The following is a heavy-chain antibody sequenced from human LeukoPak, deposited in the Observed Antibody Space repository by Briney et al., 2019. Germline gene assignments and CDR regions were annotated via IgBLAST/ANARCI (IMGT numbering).Heavy chain of an antibody. CDR1: GGSISSYY. CDR3: ARAGYGSGSYLIHYFYY. Sequence: SETLPLTCTVSGGSISSYYWSWIRQPPGKGLEWIGYIYYSGNTNYNPSLKSRVTISVDTSKNQFSLKLSSVTAADTAVYYCARAGYGSGSYLIHYFYYWGQGTLVTVSS. J-gene: IGHJ4*02. D-gene: IGHD3-10*01. V-gene: IGHV4-59*01. CDR2: IYYSGNT.